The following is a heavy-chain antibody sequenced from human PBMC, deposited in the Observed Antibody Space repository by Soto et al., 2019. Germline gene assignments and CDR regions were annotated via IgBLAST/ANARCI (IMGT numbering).Heavy chain of an antibody. Sequence: QVQLQESGPGLLKSSETLSLPCTVPGGSVSSGYYYWSWIRQPPGKGLAWIGNIYYIGSTNYNPSLKSRATISLDTSKNQFSLRVSSVTAADTAVYYCARSPVGSSIISWFDPWGQGTLVTVSA. CDR2: IYYIGST. CDR3: ARSPVGSSIISWFDP. J-gene: IGHJ5*02. D-gene: IGHD3-10*01. CDR1: GGSVSSGYYY. V-gene: IGHV4-61*01.